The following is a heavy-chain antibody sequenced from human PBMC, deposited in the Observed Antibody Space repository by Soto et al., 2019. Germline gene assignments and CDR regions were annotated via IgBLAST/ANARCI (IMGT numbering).Heavy chain of an antibody. CDR2: IIPIFGTA. Sequence: QVQLVQSGAEVKKPGSSVKVSCKASGGTFSSYTISWVRQAPGQGLEWMGGIIPIFGTANYAQKFQGRVTITADESTSTAYMELSSLRSEDTAVYYCARGDYEGYYYYYGMDAWGQGTTVTVSS. V-gene: IGHV1-69*12. D-gene: IGHD4-17*01. CDR3: ARGDYEGYYYYYGMDA. CDR1: GGTFSSYT. J-gene: IGHJ6*02.